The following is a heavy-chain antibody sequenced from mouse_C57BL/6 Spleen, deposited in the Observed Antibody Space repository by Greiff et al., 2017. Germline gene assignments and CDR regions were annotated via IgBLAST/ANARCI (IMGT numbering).Heavy chain of an antibody. Sequence: QVQLQQSGAELVRPGTSVKVSCKASGYAFTNYLIEWVKQRPGQGLEWIGLINPGSGGTNYNEKFKGKATLTADKSSSTAYMHIRSLTSEDSAVYCCARGETTHYFDYWGQGTTLTVSS. CDR1: GYAFTNYL. D-gene: IGHD5-5*01. CDR2: INPGSGGT. J-gene: IGHJ2*01. CDR3: ARGETTHYFDY. V-gene: IGHV1-54*01.